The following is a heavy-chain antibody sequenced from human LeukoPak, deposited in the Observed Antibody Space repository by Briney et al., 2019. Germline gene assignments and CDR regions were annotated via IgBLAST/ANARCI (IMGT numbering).Heavy chain of an antibody. CDR3: AKFNIVVVVAATRNWFDP. J-gene: IGHJ5*02. Sequence: PGGSLRLSCAASGFTFSSYAMSWVRQAPGKGLEWVSAISGSGGSTYYADSVKGRLTISRDNSKNTLYLQMNSLRAEDTAVYYCAKFNIVVVVAATRNWFDPWGQGTLVTVSS. CDR2: ISGSGGST. D-gene: IGHD2-15*01. V-gene: IGHV3-23*01. CDR1: GFTFSSYA.